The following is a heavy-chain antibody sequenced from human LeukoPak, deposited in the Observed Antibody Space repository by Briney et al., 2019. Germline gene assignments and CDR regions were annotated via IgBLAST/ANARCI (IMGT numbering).Heavy chain of an antibody. CDR3: ARADLHDYVWGSYRPNNWFDP. D-gene: IGHD3-16*02. CDR1: GYTFTGYY. V-gene: IGHV1-2*02. J-gene: IGHJ5*02. Sequence: ASVNVSCKASGYTFTGYYMHWVRQAPGQGLEWMGWINPNSGGTNYAQKFQGRVTMTRDTSISTAYMELSRLRSDDTAVYYCARADLHDYVWGSYRPNNWFDPWGQGTLVTVSS. CDR2: INPNSGGT.